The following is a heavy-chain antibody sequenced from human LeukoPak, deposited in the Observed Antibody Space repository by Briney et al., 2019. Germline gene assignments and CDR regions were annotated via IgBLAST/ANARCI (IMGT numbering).Heavy chain of an antibody. D-gene: IGHD2-21*02. CDR2: INPSGGST. J-gene: IGHJ4*02. CDR3: ARWARNCGGDCYSPSFDY. Sequence: GASVTVSCKASGYTFTSYYMHWVRQAPGQGLEWMGIINPSGGSTSYAQKFQGRVTMTRDTSTSTVYMELSSLRSEDTAVYYCARWARNCGGDCYSPSFDYWGQGTLVTVSS. CDR1: GYTFTSYY. V-gene: IGHV1-46*01.